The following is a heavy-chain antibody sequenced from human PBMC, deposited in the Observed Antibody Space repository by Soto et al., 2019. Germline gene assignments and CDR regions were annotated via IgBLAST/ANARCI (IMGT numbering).Heavy chain of an antibody. CDR2: INDDGIST. CDR1: GFTFSMYW. Sequence: ESLRLSCAASGFTFSMYWMHWVRQVPGKGPEWVSRINDDGISTNYADSVKGRFTISRDNAKNTLYLQMNALRVEDTAVYYCTRGPRSTSTGTGAFWGQGTLVTVS. CDR3: TRGPRSTSTGTGAF. J-gene: IGHJ4*02. V-gene: IGHV3-74*01. D-gene: IGHD1-1*01.